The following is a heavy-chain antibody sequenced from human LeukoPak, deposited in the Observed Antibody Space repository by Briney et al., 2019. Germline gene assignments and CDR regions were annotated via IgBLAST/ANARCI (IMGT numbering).Heavy chain of an antibody. J-gene: IGHJ4*02. CDR3: ARVQRGIAVALDY. CDR2: ISSSGSYI. CDR1: RFTFSSYS. D-gene: IGHD6-19*01. Sequence: PGGSLRLSCAASRFTFSSYSMNWVRQAPGKGLEWVSSISSSGSYIYYADSVKGRFTISRDNAKNSLYLQMNSLRAEDTAVYYCARVQRGIAVALDYWGQGTLATVSS. V-gene: IGHV3-21*01.